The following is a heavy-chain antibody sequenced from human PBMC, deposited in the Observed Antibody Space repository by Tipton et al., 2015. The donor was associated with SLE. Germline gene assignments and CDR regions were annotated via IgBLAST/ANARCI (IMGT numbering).Heavy chain of an antibody. Sequence: TLSLTCAVSGYSISSGNYWGWIRQPPGKGLEWIGSMYHSGSTHYNPSLKSRVTISVDSSKNEFSLKLNSVTATDTAVYFCARNSSLYSRAFDVWGPGTMITVSS. CDR3: ARNSSLYSRAFDV. CDR1: GYSISSGNY. V-gene: IGHV4-38-2*01. J-gene: IGHJ3*01. CDR2: MYHSGST. D-gene: IGHD6-13*01.